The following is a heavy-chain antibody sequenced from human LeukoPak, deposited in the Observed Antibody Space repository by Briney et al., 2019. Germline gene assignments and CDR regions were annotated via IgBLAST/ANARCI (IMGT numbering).Heavy chain of an antibody. CDR3: ARDDALVATGSFDY. D-gene: IGHD5-12*01. J-gene: IGHJ4*02. CDR2: INPNSGDT. Sequence: GASVKVSCKASGYTFTDYYMHWVRQAPGQGLEWMGWINPNSGDTNYVQKLQGRVTMTSDTSISTAYMELSRLRSDDTAVYYCARDDALVATGSFDYWGQGTLVTVSS. V-gene: IGHV1-2*02. CDR1: GYTFTDYY.